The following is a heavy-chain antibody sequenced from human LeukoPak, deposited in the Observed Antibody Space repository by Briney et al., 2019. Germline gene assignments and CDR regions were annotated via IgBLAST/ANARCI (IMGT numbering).Heavy chain of an antibody. J-gene: IGHJ4*02. CDR1: GFTFNNYA. CDR2: ITGSGGST. CDR3: ARYYYGSGSYCDY. D-gene: IGHD3-10*01. Sequence: GGSLRLSCAASGFTFNNYAMNWVRQAPGKGLEWVSAITGSGGSTYHVDSVKGRFTISRDNSKNTLYLQMNNLRAEDTAVYYCARYYYGSGSYCDYWGQGTLVTVSS. V-gene: IGHV3-23*01.